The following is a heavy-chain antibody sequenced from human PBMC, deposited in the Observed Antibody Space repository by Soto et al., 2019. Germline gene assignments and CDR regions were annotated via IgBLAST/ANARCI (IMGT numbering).Heavy chain of an antibody. CDR2: ISYDGSNK. D-gene: IGHD3-10*01. V-gene: IGHV3-30-3*01. CDR3: ARAGITMVRGGHYYGMDV. J-gene: IGHJ6*02. Sequence: QVQLVESGGGVVQPGRSLRLSCAASGFTFSSYAMHWVRQAPGKGLEWVAVISYDGSNKYYADSVKGRFTISRDNSKNTLYLQMNSLRAEDTAGYYCARAGITMVRGGHYYGMDVWGQGTTVTVSS. CDR1: GFTFSSYA.